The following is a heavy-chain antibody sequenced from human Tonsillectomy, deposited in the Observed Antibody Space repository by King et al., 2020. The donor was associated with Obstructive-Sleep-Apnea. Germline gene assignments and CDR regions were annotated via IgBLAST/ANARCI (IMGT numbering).Heavy chain of an antibody. CDR3: ARDLGATTHYHYYVMDV. J-gene: IGHJ6*02. V-gene: IGHV3-21*01. CDR1: GFTFSSYS. Sequence: VQLVESGGGLVKPGGSLRLSCAASGFTFSSYSMNWVRQAPGKGLEWVSSISSISSYKYYADSVKGRLTISRDNAKNSLYLQMNSLRAEDTAVYYCARDLGATTHYHYYVMDVWGQGTTVTVSS. D-gene: IGHD1-26*01. CDR2: ISSISSYK.